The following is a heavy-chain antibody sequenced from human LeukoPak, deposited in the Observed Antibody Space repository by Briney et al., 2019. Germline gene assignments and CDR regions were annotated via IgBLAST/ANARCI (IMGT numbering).Heavy chain of an antibody. V-gene: IGHV4-34*01. Sequence: SETLSLTCAVYGGSFSGDYWSWIRQPPGKGLEWIGEINHSGSTNYNPSLKSRVTISVDTSKNQFSLKLSSVTAADTAVYYCASAYCSGGSCSSWFDPWGQGTLVTVSS. CDR2: INHSGST. J-gene: IGHJ5*02. CDR3: ASAYCSGGSCSSWFDP. CDR1: GGSFSGDY. D-gene: IGHD2-15*01.